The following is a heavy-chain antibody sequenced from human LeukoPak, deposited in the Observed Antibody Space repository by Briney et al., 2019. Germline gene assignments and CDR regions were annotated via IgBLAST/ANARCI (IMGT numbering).Heavy chain of an antibody. V-gene: IGHV3-64D*06. CDR2: ISSNGGST. CDR1: GFTFSSYA. J-gene: IGHJ4*02. CDR3: VKGPTMVRGVIIPTYFDY. Sequence: GGSLRLSCLASGFTFSSYAMHWVRQAPGKGLEYVSAISSNGGSTYYADSVKGRFTISRDNSKNTLYLQMSSLRAEDTAVYYCVKGPTMVRGVIIPTYFDYWGQGTLVTVSS. D-gene: IGHD3-10*01.